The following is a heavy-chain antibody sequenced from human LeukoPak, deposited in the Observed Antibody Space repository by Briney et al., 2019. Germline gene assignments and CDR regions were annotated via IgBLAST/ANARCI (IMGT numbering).Heavy chain of an antibody. CDR2: ISGHNGNT. V-gene: IGHV1-18*01. CDR3: ARDAGSSWSDYYYYMDV. CDR1: GYTFTNYG. Sequence: ASVKVSCKASGYTFTNYGITWVRQAPGQGPEWMGWISGHNGNTNYAQKLQGRVTMTTDTSTSTAYMELRSLRSDDTAVYYCARDAGSSWSDYYYYMDVWGKGTTVTVSS. J-gene: IGHJ6*03. D-gene: IGHD6-13*01.